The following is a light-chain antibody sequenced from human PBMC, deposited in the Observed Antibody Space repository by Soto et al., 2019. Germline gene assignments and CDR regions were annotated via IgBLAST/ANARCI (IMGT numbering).Light chain of an antibody. Sequence: AIRMTQSPSSLSASTGDRVTITCRASQDITNYLAWYQQKPGKAPNLLIYGASTLPSGVPSRFSGSGSGTELTLTISGLQSEDFATYYCQQYYKLRTFGQGTKVEVK. J-gene: IGKJ1*01. CDR1: QDITNY. CDR2: GAS. CDR3: QQYYKLRT. V-gene: IGKV1-8*01.